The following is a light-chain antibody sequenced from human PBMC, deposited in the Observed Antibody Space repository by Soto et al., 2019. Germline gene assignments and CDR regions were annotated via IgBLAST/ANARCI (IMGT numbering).Light chain of an antibody. CDR3: SSFTSNRAYV. CDR1: SSDVGAYNY. Sequence: QSALTQPASVSGSPGQSITISCTGTSSDVGAYNYVSWYQQQSGKAPKLSIPEVSTRPSGVSNRFSGSKSGNTASLTISGLQAEDEADYYCSSFTSNRAYVFGIGTKLTVL. V-gene: IGLV2-14*01. CDR2: EVS. J-gene: IGLJ1*01.